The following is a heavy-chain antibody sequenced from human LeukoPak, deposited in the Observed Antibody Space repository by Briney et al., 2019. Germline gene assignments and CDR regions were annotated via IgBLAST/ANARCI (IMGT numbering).Heavy chain of an antibody. J-gene: IGHJ4*02. D-gene: IGHD5-18*01. CDR3: ARGSGYSYGFPPSDY. CDR2: IIPILGIA. Sequence: GASVKASCKASGGTFSSYAISWVRQAPGQGLEWMGRIIPILGIANYAQKFQGRVTITADKSTSTAYMELSSLRSEDTAVYYCARGSGYSYGFPPSDYWGQGTLVTVSS. CDR1: GGTFSSYA. V-gene: IGHV1-69*04.